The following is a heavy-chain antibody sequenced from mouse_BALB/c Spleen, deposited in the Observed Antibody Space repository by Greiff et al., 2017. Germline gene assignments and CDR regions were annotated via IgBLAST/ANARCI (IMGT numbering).Heavy chain of an antibody. J-gene: IGHJ2*01. Sequence: EVKVVESGTVLARPGASVKMSCKASGYTFTSYWMHWVKQRPGQGLEWIGAIYPGNSDTSYNQKFKGKAKLTAVTSTSTAYMELSSLTNEDSAVYYCTRRAYYGYIFDYWGQGTTLTVSS. CDR2: IYPGNSDT. CDR1: GYTFTSYW. CDR3: TRRAYYGYIFDY. D-gene: IGHD2-9*01. V-gene: IGHV1-5*01.